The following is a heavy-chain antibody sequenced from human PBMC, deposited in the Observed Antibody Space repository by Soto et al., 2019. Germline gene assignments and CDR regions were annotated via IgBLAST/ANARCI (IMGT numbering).Heavy chain of an antibody. CDR2: INPHGGST. V-gene: IGHV1-46*01. CDR1: GDTFTSYY. CDR3: ARSSGGNVGIIIEGSNWFDP. J-gene: IGHJ5*02. Sequence: SVKVSCKAPGDTFTSYYLSWVRQAPGQGLEWMGVINPHGGSTKYAQKFQGRITMTRDTSRSTVYMELSSLRSDDTAIYYCARSSGGNVGIIIEGSNWFDPWGQGTLVAVSS. D-gene: IGHD3-16*01.